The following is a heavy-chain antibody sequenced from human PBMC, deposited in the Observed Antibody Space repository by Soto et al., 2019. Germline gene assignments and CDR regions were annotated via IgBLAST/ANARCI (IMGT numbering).Heavy chain of an antibody. CDR3: AGSYYYDSSGYYYSGDY. J-gene: IGHJ4*02. D-gene: IGHD3-22*01. Sequence: QVQLVESGGGVVQPGRSLRLSCAASGFTFSSYAMHWVRQAPGKGLEWVAVISYDGSNKYYADSVKGRFTISRDNSKNTLYLQMNSLRAEDTVVYYCAGSYYYDSSGYYYSGDYWGQGTLVTVSS. CDR1: GFTFSSYA. V-gene: IGHV3-30-3*01. CDR2: ISYDGSNK.